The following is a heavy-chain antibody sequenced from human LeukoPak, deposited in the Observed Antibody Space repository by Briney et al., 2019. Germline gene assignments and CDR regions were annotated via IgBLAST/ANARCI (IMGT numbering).Heavy chain of an antibody. CDR3: ARWGYDSSGYYLNWFDP. Sequence: SQTLSLTCTVSGGSISSGGYYWSWIRQHPGKGLEWIGYIYYSGSTYYNPSLKSRVTISVDTSKNQFSLKLSSVTAADTAVYYCARWGYDSSGYYLNWFDPWGQGTLVTVSS. V-gene: IGHV4-31*03. CDR2: IYYSGST. D-gene: IGHD3-22*01. CDR1: GGSISSGGYY. J-gene: IGHJ5*02.